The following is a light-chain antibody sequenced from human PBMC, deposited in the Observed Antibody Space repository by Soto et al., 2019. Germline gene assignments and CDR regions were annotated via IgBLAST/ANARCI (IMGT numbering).Light chain of an antibody. Sequence: SYELTQPPSVSVSPGQTARITCSGDALPRQIASWYQQKPGQAPVLVIYKDIERPSGIPERFSGSSSGTTVTLTISGVQAEDEADYYCQSADSSGSYPVFGGGTKLTVL. J-gene: IGLJ2*01. CDR3: QSADSSGSYPV. CDR1: ALPRQI. V-gene: IGLV3-25*03. CDR2: KDI.